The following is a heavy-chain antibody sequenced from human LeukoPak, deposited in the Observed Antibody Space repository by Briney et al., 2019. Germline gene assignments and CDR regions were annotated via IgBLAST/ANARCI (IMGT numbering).Heavy chain of an antibody. D-gene: IGHD2-15*01. CDR3: ASIPPCSGGSCYSAYYYGMDA. CDR2: INPNSGGT. J-gene: IGHJ6*02. V-gene: IGHV1-2*06. CDR1: GYTFTGYY. Sequence: GASVKVSCKASGYTFTGYYMHWVRQAPGQGLEWMGRINPNSGGTNYAQKFQGRVTMTRDTSISTAYMELSRLRSDDTAVYYCASIPPCSGGSCYSAYYYGMDAWGQGTTVTVSS.